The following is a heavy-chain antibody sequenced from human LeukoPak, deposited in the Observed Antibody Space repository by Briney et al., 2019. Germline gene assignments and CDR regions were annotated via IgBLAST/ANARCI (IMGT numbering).Heavy chain of an antibody. Sequence: GGSLRLSCAPSGFTFSTYETNWVRPAPGKGLEWVSYISISGTTIYYADSVEGRFTISRDNAKNSLYLQMNSLRADDTAVYYCARDAYSGGWGPTYFDYWGQGTLVTVSS. CDR2: ISISGTTI. D-gene: IGHD6-19*01. J-gene: IGHJ4*02. CDR3: ARDAYSGGWGPTYFDY. CDR1: GFTFSTYE. V-gene: IGHV3-48*03.